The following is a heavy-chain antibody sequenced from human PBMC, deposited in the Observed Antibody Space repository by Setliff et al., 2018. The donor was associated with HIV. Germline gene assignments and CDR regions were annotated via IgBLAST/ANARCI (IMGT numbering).Heavy chain of an antibody. J-gene: IGHJ4*02. V-gene: IGHV4-38-2*01. D-gene: IGHD3-9*01. CDR2: VYDSGNT. CDR1: DQLISSGNY. CDR3: ARGQLRYLANDYYFDY. Sequence: KTSETLSLTCAIPDQLISSGNYWGWIRQPPGRGLEWIGSVYDSGNTYYKPALESRAAISLDTSMNQFSLKLSSVTAADTAVYYCARGQLRYLANDYYFDYWGQGTLVTVS.